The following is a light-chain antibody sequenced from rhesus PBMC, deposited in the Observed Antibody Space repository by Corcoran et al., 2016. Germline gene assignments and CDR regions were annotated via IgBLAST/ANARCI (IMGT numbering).Light chain of an antibody. V-gene: IGKV1-25*02. CDR3: QHYYSTPYS. J-gene: IGKJ2*01. CDR2: AAS. CDR1: QGISNY. Sequence: DIQMTQSPSSLSASVGDRVTITCRASQGISNYLAWYQQKPGETPKLLIYAASGLQSGIPSLFSGSGSWPDCTLTISSLQSEDFATYYCQHYYSTPYSFGQGTKVEIK.